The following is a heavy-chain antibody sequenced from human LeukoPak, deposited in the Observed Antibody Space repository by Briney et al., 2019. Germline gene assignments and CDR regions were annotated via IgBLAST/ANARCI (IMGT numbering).Heavy chain of an antibody. J-gene: IGHJ5*02. CDR3: ARDFLECSRASCLNWFAP. CDR2: IHYSGST. D-gene: IGHD2-2*01. CDR1: AGSISSHF. Sequence: PSETLSLTCTVSAGSISSHFWTWIRQPPGKGLEWIGYIHYSGSTNYNPSLKSRVSISVAPSKNEFSLKLSSVTAAATAVYYCARDFLECSRASCLNWFAPWGQGTLVTVSS. V-gene: IGHV4-59*11.